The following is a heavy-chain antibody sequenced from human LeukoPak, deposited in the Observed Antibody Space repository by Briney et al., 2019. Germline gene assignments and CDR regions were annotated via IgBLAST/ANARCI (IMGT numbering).Heavy chain of an antibody. V-gene: IGHV3-21*04. CDR1: GFTFSSYS. Sequence: EGSLRLSCAASGFTFSSYSMNWVRQAPGKGLEWVSSISSSSSYIYYADSVKGRFTISRDNAKNSLYLQMNSLRAEDTAVYYCARVTAVAGTGDWGQGTLVTVSS. J-gene: IGHJ4*02. CDR2: ISSSSSYI. CDR3: ARVTAVAGTGD. D-gene: IGHD6-19*01.